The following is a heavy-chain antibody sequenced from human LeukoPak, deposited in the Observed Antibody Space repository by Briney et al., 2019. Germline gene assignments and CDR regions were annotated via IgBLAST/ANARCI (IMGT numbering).Heavy chain of an antibody. D-gene: IGHD3-9*01. Sequence: PSETLSLTCAVYGGSFSGYYWSWIRQPPGKGLEWIGEINHSGSTNYNPSLKSRVTISVDTSKNQFSLKLSSVTAADTAVYYCARGFRRYFDWLLSGGLDHWGQGTLVTVSS. CDR2: INHSGST. CDR3: ARGFRRYFDWLLSGGLDH. V-gene: IGHV4-34*01. CDR1: GGSFSGYY. J-gene: IGHJ4*02.